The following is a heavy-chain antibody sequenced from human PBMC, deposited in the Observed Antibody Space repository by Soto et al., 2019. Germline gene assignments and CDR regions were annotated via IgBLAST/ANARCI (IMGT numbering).Heavy chain of an antibody. CDR2: ISASGGST. CDR1: KFAITSHV. J-gene: IGHJ6*02. V-gene: IGHV3-23*04. Sequence: EVQMVESGGGLVKPGGSQRLSCKALKFAITSHVMNWVRQAPGKGLEWVSGISASGGSTFYADSVLGRFTISRDDTRNMVYLQMDSLRADDTAVYYCAKRTGDYYFYGLDAWGQGTTVVVSS. D-gene: IGHD7-27*01. CDR3: AKRTGDYYFYGLDA.